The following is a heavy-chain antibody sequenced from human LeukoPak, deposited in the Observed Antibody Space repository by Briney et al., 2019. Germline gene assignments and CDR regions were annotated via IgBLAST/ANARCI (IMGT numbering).Heavy chain of an antibody. Sequence: SETLSLTCTVSGGSISSSSYYWGWIRQPPGKGLEWIGSIYYSGSTYYNPSLKSRVTISVDTSKNQFSLKLSSVTAAGTAVYYCARREGVSAFDIWGQGTMVTVSS. J-gene: IGHJ3*02. CDR1: GGSISSSSYY. V-gene: IGHV4-39*01. CDR3: ARREGVSAFDI. CDR2: IYYSGST. D-gene: IGHD3-10*01.